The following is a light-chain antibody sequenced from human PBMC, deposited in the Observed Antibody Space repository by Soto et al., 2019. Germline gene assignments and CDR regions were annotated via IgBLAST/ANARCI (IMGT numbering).Light chain of an antibody. V-gene: IGKV3-20*01. J-gene: IGKJ1*01. CDR3: QQYVTTPRT. Sequence: EIVLTQSPGILSLSPGARATLSCRASQTVAYTSLAWYQQRPGQAPRLLFYGTSTRATGTPDRFIGSGSGTDFTLTFSRLEPEDFAVYYCQQYVTTPRTFGQGTKVE. CDR1: QTVAYTS. CDR2: GTS.